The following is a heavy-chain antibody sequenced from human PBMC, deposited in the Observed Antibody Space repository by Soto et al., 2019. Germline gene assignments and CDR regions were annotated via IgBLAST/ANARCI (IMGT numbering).Heavy chain of an antibody. J-gene: IGHJ4*02. V-gene: IGHV3-66*01. CDR1: GFTVSSNY. D-gene: IGHD6-6*01. CDR3: ARAARRLFPFDY. Sequence: GGSLRLSCAASGFTVSSNYMSWVRQAPGKGLEWVSVIYSGGSTYYADSVKGRFTISSDNSKNTLYLQMNSLRAEETAVYYCARAARRLFPFDYWGQGTLVTVSS. CDR2: IYSGGST.